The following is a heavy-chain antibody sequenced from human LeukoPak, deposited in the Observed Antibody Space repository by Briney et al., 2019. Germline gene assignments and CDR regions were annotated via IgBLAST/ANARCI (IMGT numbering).Heavy chain of an antibody. V-gene: IGHV3-30*04. CDR1: GFTFSSYA. CDR3: ARDAGY. J-gene: IGHJ4*02. CDR2: ISYDGSNK. Sequence: GGSLRLSCAASGFTFSSYAMHWVRQAPGKWLEWVAVISYDGSNKYYADSVKGRFTISRDNSKNTLYLQMNSLRAEDTAVYYCARDAGYWGQGTLVTVSS.